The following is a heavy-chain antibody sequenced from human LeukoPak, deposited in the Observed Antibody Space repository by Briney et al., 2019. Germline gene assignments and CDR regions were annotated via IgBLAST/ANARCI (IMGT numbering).Heavy chain of an antibody. J-gene: IGHJ3*02. Sequence: SETLCLTCTVSGGSISSYYWSWIRQPPGKGLEWIGYIYYSGSTNYNPSLKSRVTISVDTSKNQFSLKLSSVTAADTAVYYCARDSSGWYEGAFDIWGQGTMVTVSS. CDR3: ARDSSGWYEGAFDI. D-gene: IGHD6-19*01. V-gene: IGHV4-59*01. CDR2: IYYSGST. CDR1: GGSISSYY.